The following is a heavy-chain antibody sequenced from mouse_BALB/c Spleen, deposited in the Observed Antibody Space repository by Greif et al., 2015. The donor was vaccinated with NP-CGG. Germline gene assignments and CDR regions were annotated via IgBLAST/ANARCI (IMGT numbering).Heavy chain of an antibody. Sequence: QVQLQQSGAELAKPGASVKMSCKASGYTFTSYWMHWVKQRPGQGLEWIGYINPSTGYTQYNQKFKDKATLTADKSSSTDYMQLSSLTSEDSAVYYCATTVVSKLAYWGQGTLVTVSA. CDR1: GYTFTSYW. CDR2: INPSTGYT. CDR3: ATTVVSKLAY. D-gene: IGHD1-1*01. J-gene: IGHJ3*01. V-gene: IGHV1-7*01.